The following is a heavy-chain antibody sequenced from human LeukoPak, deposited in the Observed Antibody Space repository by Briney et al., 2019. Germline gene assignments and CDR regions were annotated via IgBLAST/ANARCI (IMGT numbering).Heavy chain of an antibody. CDR3: AKLPHYYGSGSYRDYYFDY. J-gene: IGHJ4*02. D-gene: IGHD3-10*01. Sequence: GGSLRLSCAASGLIFSSYAMTWVRQSPGKGLEWVSGISGSGGTTYYADSVKGRLTISRDNFKNTVYLQMNSLRAEDTAVYYCAKLPHYYGSGSYRDYYFDYWGQGMLVTVSA. CDR2: ISGSGGTT. CDR1: GLIFSSYA. V-gene: IGHV3-23*01.